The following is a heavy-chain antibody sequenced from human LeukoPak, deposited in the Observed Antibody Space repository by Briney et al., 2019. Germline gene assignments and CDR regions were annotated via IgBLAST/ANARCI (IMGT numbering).Heavy chain of an antibody. Sequence: SETLSLTCTVSGDSISSSSYYWGWIRQPPGKGLEWIGSIYYSGSTYYNPSLKSRVTISVDTSKNQFSLKLSSVTAADTAVYYCARGREYNWNYVYYYMDVWGKGTTVTVSS. CDR2: IYYSGST. CDR1: GDSISSSSYY. D-gene: IGHD1-7*01. J-gene: IGHJ6*03. V-gene: IGHV4-39*07. CDR3: ARGREYNWNYVYYYMDV.